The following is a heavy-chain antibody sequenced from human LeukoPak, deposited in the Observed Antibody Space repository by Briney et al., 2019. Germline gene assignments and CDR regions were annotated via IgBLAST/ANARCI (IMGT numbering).Heavy chain of an antibody. CDR3: ARSYDSSGSDAFDI. J-gene: IGHJ3*02. CDR1: GFTFSSYS. V-gene: IGHV3-21*01. D-gene: IGHD3-22*01. Sequence: GGSLRLSCAASGFTFSSYSMNWVRQAPGKGLEWVSSISSSSSYIYYADSVKGRLTISRDNAKNSLYLQMNSLRAEDTAVYYCARSYDSSGSDAFDIWGQGTMVTVSS. CDR2: ISSSSSYI.